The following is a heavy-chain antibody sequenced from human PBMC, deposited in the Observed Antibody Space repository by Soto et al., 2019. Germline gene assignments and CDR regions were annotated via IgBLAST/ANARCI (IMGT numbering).Heavy chain of an antibody. CDR1: GGSIRSGDYY. V-gene: IGHV4-30-4*01. CDR2: IYYRGST. J-gene: IGHJ4*02. CDR3: AREDCRSTSCSYSTGSYYFDY. Sequence: QVQLQESGPGLVKPSQTLSLTCTVSGGSIRSGDYYWSWIRQSPGKGLEWIGYIYYRGSTYYNPSLKSRITMSVDTSKNQFSLNRSSVTAADTAVYYCAREDCRSTSCSYSTGSYYFDYWGQGPLVTLSS. D-gene: IGHD2-2*01.